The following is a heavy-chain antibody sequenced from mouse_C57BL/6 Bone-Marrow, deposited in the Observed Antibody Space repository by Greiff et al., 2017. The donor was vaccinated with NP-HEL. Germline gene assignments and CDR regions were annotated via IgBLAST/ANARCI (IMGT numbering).Heavy chain of an antibody. J-gene: IGHJ2*01. Sequence: QVQLQQPGAELVKPGASVKLSCKASGYTFTSYWMQWVKQRPGQGLEWIGEIDPSDSYTNYNQKFKGKATLTVDTSSSTAYMQLSSLTSEDSAVYYCAREHYDSSYGYYFDYWGQGTTLTVSS. V-gene: IGHV1-50*01. CDR2: IDPSDSYT. CDR3: AREHYDSSYGYYFDY. D-gene: IGHD1-1*01. CDR1: GYTFTSYW.